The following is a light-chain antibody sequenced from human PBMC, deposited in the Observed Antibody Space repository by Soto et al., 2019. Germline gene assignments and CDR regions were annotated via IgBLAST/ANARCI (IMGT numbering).Light chain of an antibody. J-gene: IGKJ1*01. CDR3: PQYAASPRT. V-gene: IGKV3-20*01. Sequence: EIVLTQSPGTLSLSPGERATLSCRASQGVSKNYLAWYQQKPGQAPRLLIYGASSRETGIPERFSGSGAATECTRTISRLEPEDVAVDYCPQYAASPRTFGQGTKVDIK. CDR1: QGVSKNY. CDR2: GAS.